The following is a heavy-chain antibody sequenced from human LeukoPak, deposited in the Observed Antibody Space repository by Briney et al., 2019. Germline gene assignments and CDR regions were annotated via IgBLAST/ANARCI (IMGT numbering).Heavy chain of an antibody. Sequence: GGSLRLSCAASGFTVSSNYMSRVRQAPGKGLEWVSVIYSGGSTYYADSVKGRFIISRDISKNTLCLQMNSLRAEDTAVYYCARDSGYSSSWYLDYWGQGTLVTVSS. D-gene: IGHD6-13*01. CDR1: GFTVSSNY. J-gene: IGHJ4*02. CDR2: IYSGGST. CDR3: ARDSGYSSSWYLDY. V-gene: IGHV3-53*01.